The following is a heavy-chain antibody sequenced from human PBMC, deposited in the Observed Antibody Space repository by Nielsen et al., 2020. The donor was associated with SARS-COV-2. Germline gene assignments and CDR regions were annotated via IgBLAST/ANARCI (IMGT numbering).Heavy chain of an antibody. CDR1: GFTVSSNY. CDR3: ARDLDWFGMDV. J-gene: IGHJ6*02. CDR2: IYSGGST. Sequence: GESLKISCAASGFTVSSNYMSWVRQAPGKGLEWVSVIYSGGSTYYADSVKGRFTISRDNSKNTLYLQMNSLRAEDTAVYYCARDLDWFGMDVWGQGTTVIVSS. D-gene: IGHD3-9*01. V-gene: IGHV3-53*01.